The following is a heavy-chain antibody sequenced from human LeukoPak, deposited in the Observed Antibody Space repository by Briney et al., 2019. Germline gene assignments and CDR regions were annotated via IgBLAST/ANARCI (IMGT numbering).Heavy chain of an antibody. V-gene: IGHV3-23*01. J-gene: IGHJ4*02. D-gene: IGHD1-26*01. CDR3: AKLRRGIVGTTYDY. Sequence: SGGSLRLSCAASGFTFSTYWMSWVRQAPGKGLEWVSATSGSGGSTYYADSVKGRFTISRDNSKNTLYLQMNSLRAEDTAIYYCAKLRRGIVGTTYDYWGQGTLVTVSS. CDR2: TSGSGGST. CDR1: GFTFSTYW.